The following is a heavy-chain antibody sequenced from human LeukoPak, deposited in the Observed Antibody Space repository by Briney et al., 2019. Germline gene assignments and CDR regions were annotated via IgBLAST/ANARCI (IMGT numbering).Heavy chain of an antibody. V-gene: IGHV3-7*03. CDR3: ARDPYRFAFDI. D-gene: IGHD1-26*01. CDR1: GFTFSTIY. Sequence: PGGSLRLSCAASGFTFSTIYMSWVRQTPGQGLEWVANINVDGTAEYYVDSVKGRFTISRDNAKNSLYLQMNSLRAEDTAVYYCARDPYRFAFDIWGQGAVVPVSS. CDR2: INVDGTAE. J-gene: IGHJ3*02.